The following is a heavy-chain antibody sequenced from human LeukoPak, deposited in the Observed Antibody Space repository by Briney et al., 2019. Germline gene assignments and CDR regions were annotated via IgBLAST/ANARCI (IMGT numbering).Heavy chain of an antibody. CDR3: ARGGEWEHFDY. Sequence: SVKVSCRASGGTFSSYAISWVRQAPGQGLEWMGRIIPIFGIANYAQKFQGRVTITADKSTSTAYMELSSLRSEDTAVYYCARGGEWEHFDYWGQGTLVTVSS. D-gene: IGHD1-26*01. CDR2: IIPIFGIA. CDR1: GGTFSSYA. J-gene: IGHJ4*02. V-gene: IGHV1-69*04.